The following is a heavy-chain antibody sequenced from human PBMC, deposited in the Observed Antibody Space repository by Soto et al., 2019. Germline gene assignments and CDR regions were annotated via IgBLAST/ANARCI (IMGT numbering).Heavy chain of an antibody. CDR3: AKTRSGYSSSWYEFDY. D-gene: IGHD6-13*01. CDR2: ISYDGSNK. J-gene: IGHJ4*02. CDR1: GFTFSSYG. Sequence: ESGGGVVQPGRSLRLSCAASGFTFSSYGMHWVRQAPGKGLEWVAVISYDGSNKYYADSVKGRFTISRDNSKNTLYLQMNSLRAEDTAVYYCAKTRSGYSSSWYEFDYWGQGTLVTVSS. V-gene: IGHV3-30*18.